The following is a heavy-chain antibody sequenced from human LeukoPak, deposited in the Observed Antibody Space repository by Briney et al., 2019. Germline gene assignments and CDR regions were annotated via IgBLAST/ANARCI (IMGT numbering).Heavy chain of an antibody. J-gene: IGHJ4*02. D-gene: IGHD2-15*01. V-gene: IGHV4-31*03. Sequence: SETLSLTCTVSGGSISSGGYYWSWIRQHPGKGLEWIGYIYYSGSTYYNPSLKSRVTISVDTSKNQFSLKLSSVTAADTAVYYCARGGPNGGFDYWGQGTLVTVSS. CDR3: ARGGPNGGFDY. CDR2: IYYSGST. CDR1: GGSISSGGYY.